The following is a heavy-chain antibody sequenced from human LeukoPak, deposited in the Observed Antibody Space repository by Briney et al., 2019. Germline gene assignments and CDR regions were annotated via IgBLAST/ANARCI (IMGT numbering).Heavy chain of an antibody. CDR1: GDSVSSNSAA. D-gene: IGHD1-26*01. CDR2: TYYRSKWYN. Sequence: SQTLSLTCAISGDSVSSNSAAWNWIRQSPSRGLEWLGRTYYRSKWYNDYAVSVKSRITINPDTSKNQFSLQLNSVTPEDTAVYYCARDLTVGWELHPLDYYYMDVWGKGTTVTVSS. CDR3: ARDLTVGWELHPLDYYYMDV. V-gene: IGHV6-1*01. J-gene: IGHJ6*03.